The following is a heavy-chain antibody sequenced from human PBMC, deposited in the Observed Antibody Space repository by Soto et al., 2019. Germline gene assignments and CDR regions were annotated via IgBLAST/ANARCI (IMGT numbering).Heavy chain of an antibody. Sequence: PGESLKISCKGSGYSFTSYWIGWVRQMPGKGLEWMGIIYPGDSDTRYSPSFQGQVTISADKSISTAYLQWSSLKASDTAMYYCARHSSWQLRRHYYASSGYYVDYWGPGTLVTVSS. D-gene: IGHD3-22*01. CDR2: IYPGDSDT. J-gene: IGHJ4*02. CDR3: ARHSSWQLRRHYYASSGYYVDY. V-gene: IGHV5-51*01. CDR1: GYSFTSYW.